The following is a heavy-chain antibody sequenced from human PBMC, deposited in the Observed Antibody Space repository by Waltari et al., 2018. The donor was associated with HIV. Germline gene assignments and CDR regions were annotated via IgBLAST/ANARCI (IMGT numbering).Heavy chain of an antibody. D-gene: IGHD3-22*01. CDR3: AHGPRPYYDSNRSPPLDWFFDL. V-gene: IGHV2-5*01. CDR1: GFSLTSHAVV. CDR2: IYWNDIE. J-gene: IGHJ2*01. Sequence: QITLKESGPALLKPTQTLTLTCSFSGFSLTSHAVVVAWFRHPPGKALEWLALIYWNDIERYSPSLKNRLTITKDTSKNQVVLAMTNVDPVDTATYLCAHGPRPYYDSNRSPPLDWFFDLWGRGTLVTVSS.